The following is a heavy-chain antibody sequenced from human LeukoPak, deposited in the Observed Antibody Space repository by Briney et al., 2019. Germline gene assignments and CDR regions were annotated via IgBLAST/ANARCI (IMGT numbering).Heavy chain of an antibody. CDR3: ARHRVAARLRLNYFDY. J-gene: IGHJ4*02. CDR1: GYTFTSYG. CDR2: ISAYNGNT. D-gene: IGHD6-6*01. V-gene: IGHV1-18*01. Sequence: ASVKVSCKASGYTFTSYGISWVRQAPGQGLGWMGWISAYNGNTNYAQKLQGRVTMTTDTSTSTAYMELRSLRSDDTAVYYCARHRVAARLRLNYFDYWGQGTLVTVSS.